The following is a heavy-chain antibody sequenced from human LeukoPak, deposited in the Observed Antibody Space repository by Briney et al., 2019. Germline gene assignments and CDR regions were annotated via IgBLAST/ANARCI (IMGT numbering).Heavy chain of an antibody. CDR3: ARDGVAELMSALDY. J-gene: IGHJ4*02. D-gene: IGHD1-26*01. CDR2: IYPGDSDT. Sequence: GESLKISCKGSGYSFINYWIGWVRQMPGKGLEWMGIIYPGDSDTRYSPSFQGQVTISVDKSISTAYLQWSSLRAEDTAVYYCARDGVAELMSALDYWGQGILVTVSS. CDR1: GYSFINYW. V-gene: IGHV5-51*01.